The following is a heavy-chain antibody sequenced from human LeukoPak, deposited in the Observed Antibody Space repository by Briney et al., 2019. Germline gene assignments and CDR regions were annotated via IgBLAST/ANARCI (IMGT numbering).Heavy chain of an antibody. J-gene: IGHJ4*02. CDR3: ARFGYSYGSQLDY. Sequence: ETLSLTCAVYGGSFSGYYWSWIRQAPGKGLEWVSVIYSGGSTYYADSVKGRFTISRDNSKNTLYLQMNSLRAEDTAVYYCARFGYSYGSQLDYWGQGTLVTVSS. CDR2: IYSGGST. D-gene: IGHD5-18*01. V-gene: IGHV3-66*01. CDR1: GGSFSGYY.